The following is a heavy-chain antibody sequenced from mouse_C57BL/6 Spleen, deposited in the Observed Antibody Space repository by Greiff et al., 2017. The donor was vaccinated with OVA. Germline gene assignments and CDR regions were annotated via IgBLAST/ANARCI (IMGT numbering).Heavy chain of an antibody. D-gene: IGHD1-2*01. V-gene: IGHV2-2*01. J-gene: IGHJ2*01. CDR2: IRSGGST. Sequence: VQLQESGPGLVQPSQSLSITCTVSGFSLTSYGVHWVRQSPGKGLEWWGVIRSGGSTDYNAAFIYRLGISKDNSKSQVFIKMNSLQADDTAIYYCARSYGGGYYFDYWGQGTTLTVSS. CDR1: GFSLTSYG. CDR3: ARSYGGGYYFDY.